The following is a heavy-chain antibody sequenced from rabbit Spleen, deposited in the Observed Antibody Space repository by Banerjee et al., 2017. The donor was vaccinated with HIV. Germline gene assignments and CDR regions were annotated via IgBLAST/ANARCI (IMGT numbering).Heavy chain of an antibody. J-gene: IGHJ4*01. CDR1: GIDFSSYYY. CDR3: ARGVYDDYDTYYFDL. Sequence: QQQLEESGGGLVKPGGTLTLTCKASGIDFSSYYYMCWVRQAPGKGLEWIACIYTGNSKTYYANWAKGRFTISKTSSTTVTLQMTSLTVADTATYFCARGVYDDYDTYYFDLWGQGTLVTVS. D-gene: IGHD2-1*01. V-gene: IGHV1S45*01. CDR2: IYTGNSKT.